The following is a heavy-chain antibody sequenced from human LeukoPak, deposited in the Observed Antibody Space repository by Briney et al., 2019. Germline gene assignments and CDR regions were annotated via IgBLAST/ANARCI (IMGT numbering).Heavy chain of an antibody. D-gene: IGHD5-12*01. CDR1: GFAFSSYW. CDR3: AKGGYDYVEVAYFDY. CDR2: IIGSSGST. Sequence: GGSLRLPCSAFGFAFSSYWMNRVRQAPGKGLEGLSTIIGSSGSTFYADSVKGRVTISIDTSKNTLYLHLSSLRADDTAVYYCAKGGYDYVEVAYFDYWGQGTLVTVSS. V-gene: IGHV3-23*01. J-gene: IGHJ4*02.